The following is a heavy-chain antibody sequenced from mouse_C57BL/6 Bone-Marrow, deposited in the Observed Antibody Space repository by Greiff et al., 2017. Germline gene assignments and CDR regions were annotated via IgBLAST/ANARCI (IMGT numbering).Heavy chain of an antibody. D-gene: IGHD3-1*01. J-gene: IGHJ4*01. CDR3: ARHGAKVLYAMDY. CDR2: ISNGGGST. Sequence: EVKLMESGGGLVQPGGSLKLSCAASGFTFSDYYMYWVRQTPEKRLEWVAYISNGGGSTYYPDTVKGRFTISRDTAKNTLYLQMSRLKSDDTAMYYCARHGAKVLYAMDYWGQGTSVTVSS. CDR1: GFTFSDYY. V-gene: IGHV5-12*01.